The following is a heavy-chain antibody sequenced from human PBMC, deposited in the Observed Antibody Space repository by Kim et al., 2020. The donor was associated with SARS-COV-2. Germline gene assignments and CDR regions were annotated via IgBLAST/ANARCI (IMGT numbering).Heavy chain of an antibody. CDR2: ISPHSGNR. CDR1: GYTFTSYG. J-gene: IGHJ5*02. Sequence: ASVKVSCKASGYTFTSYGISWVRQAPGQGLEWVGWISPHSGNRNYAQNLQGRVPMTTDTSTSTAYMALRSLRPDDTAVYYCARDRAGATLQGWFDPWGQGTLVTVSS. CDR3: ARDRAGATLQGWFDP. V-gene: IGHV1-18*01. D-gene: IGHD1-26*01.